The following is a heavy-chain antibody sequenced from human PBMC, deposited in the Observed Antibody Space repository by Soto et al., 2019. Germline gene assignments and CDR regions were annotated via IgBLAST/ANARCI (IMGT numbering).Heavy chain of an antibody. V-gene: IGHV3-30-3*01. CDR1: GFTFSSYA. CDR3: ARVREPSYYYGSGSSLAY. CDR2: ISYDGSNK. D-gene: IGHD3-10*01. Sequence: QVQLVESGGGVVQPGRSLRLSCAASGFTFSSYAMHWVRQAPGKGLEWVAVISYDGSNKYYADSVKGRFTISRDNSKNTVYLQMNSLRAEDTAVYYCARVREPSYYYGSGSSLAYWGQGTLVTVSS. J-gene: IGHJ4*02.